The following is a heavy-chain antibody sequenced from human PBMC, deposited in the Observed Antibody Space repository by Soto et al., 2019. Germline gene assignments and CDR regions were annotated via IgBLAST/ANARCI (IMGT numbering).Heavy chain of an antibody. V-gene: IGHV4-59*08. D-gene: IGHD6-13*01. CDR1: GGSFSSYY. Sequence: QVQLQESGPGLVKPSETLSLTCTVSGGSFSSYYWTWIRQPPGKGLEWVGYIYYSGVTYYNPSLKSRVTISLDTSKNQFALKLNSVTAADTAVYYCARRSPAASGHERGYWGQGTLVTVSS. CDR3: ARRSPAASGHERGY. J-gene: IGHJ4*02. CDR2: IYYSGVT.